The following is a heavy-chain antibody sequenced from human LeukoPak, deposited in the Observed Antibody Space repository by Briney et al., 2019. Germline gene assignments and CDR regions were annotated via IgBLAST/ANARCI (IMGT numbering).Heavy chain of an antibody. D-gene: IGHD2-15*01. CDR3: ARRKVVVAASTDAFDI. J-gene: IGHJ3*02. CDR1: GFTFSSYW. Sequence: GGSLRLSCAASGFTFSSYWMSWVRQAPGKGLEWVANIKQDGSEKYYVDSVKGRFTISRDNAKNSLYLQMNSLRAEGTAVYYCARRKVVVAASTDAFDIWGQGTMVTVSS. V-gene: IGHV3-7*01. CDR2: IKQDGSEK.